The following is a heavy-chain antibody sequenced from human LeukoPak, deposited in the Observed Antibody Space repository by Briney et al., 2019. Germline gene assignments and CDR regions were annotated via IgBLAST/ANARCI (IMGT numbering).Heavy chain of an antibody. V-gene: IGHV3-66*01. CDR3: ARDLVSSGWYDAFDI. D-gene: IGHD6-19*01. CDR2: IYSGGST. CDR1: GFTVSSNY. Sequence: PGGSLRLSCAASGFTVSSNYVSWVRQAPGKGLEWVSVIYSGGSTYYADSVKGRFTISRDNSKNTLYLQMNSLRAEDTAVYYCARDLVSSGWYDAFDIWGQGTMVTVSS. J-gene: IGHJ3*02.